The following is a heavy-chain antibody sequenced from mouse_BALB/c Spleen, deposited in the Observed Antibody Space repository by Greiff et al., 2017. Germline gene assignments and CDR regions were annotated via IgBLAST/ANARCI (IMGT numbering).Heavy chain of an antibody. CDR2: ISYDGSN. V-gene: IGHV3-6*01. J-gene: IGHJ4*01. D-gene: IGHD2-4*01. CDR3: ARHDYDLDAMDY. CDR1: GYSITSGYY. Sequence: EVKLEESGPGLVKPSQSLSLTCSVTGYSITSGYYWNWIRQFPGNKLEWMGYISYDGSNNYNPSLKNRISITRDTSKNQFFLKLNSVTTEDTATYYCARHDYDLDAMDYWGQGTSVTVSS.